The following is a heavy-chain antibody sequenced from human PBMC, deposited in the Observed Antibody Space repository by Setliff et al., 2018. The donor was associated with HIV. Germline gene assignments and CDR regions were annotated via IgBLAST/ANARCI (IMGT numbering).Heavy chain of an antibody. V-gene: IGHV1-18*01. J-gene: IGHJ4*02. Sequence: ASVKVSCKASGYTFASYGISWVRQAPGQGLEWMGWISAYNGNTNYAQKLQGRVTITRDTSASTAYMELHSLRSEDTAIYYCASSTITIFGVVPYYFDYWGQGTLVTVSS. CDR3: ASSTITIFGVVPYYFDY. CDR1: GYTFASYG. CDR2: ISAYNGNT. D-gene: IGHD3-3*01.